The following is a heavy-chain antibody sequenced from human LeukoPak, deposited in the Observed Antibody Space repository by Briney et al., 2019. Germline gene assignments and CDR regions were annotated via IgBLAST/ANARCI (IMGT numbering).Heavy chain of an antibody. CDR1: GFTFDDYG. Sequence: PGGSLRLSCAASGFTFDDYGMSWVRQAPGKGLEWVSGINWNGGSTGYADFVKGRFTISRDNAKNSLYLQMNSLRAEDTALYYCARVCGAPDAFDIWGQGTMVTVSS. J-gene: IGHJ3*02. CDR3: ARVCGAPDAFDI. CDR2: INWNGGST. D-gene: IGHD1-26*01. V-gene: IGHV3-20*04.